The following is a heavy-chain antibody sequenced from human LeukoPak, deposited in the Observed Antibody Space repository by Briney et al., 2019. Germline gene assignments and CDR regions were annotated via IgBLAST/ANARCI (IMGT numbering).Heavy chain of an antibody. CDR2: INPDTGGT. CDR1: GYTFTGYY. Sequence: GASVKVSCKASGYTFTGYYIHWVRQAPGQGLEWMGRINPDTGGTDYAQKFQGRITMTSDTSITTAYMELSRLTSDDTAMYYCAKVPPSITAAGNWLDPWGQGALVTVSS. D-gene: IGHD6-13*01. V-gene: IGHV1-2*06. CDR3: AKVPPSITAAGNWLDP. J-gene: IGHJ5*02.